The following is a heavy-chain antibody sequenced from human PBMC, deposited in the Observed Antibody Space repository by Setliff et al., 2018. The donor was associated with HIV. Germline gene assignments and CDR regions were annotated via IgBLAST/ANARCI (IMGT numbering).Heavy chain of an antibody. V-gene: IGHV1-18*01. CDR3: ANSQDWSGYYALDY. Sequence: ASVKFSCKASGYTFTKYGLSWVRQAPGQGLEWMGWINTHNGNTNSAQKFQGRVTMTTDTSTSTAYMELRNLRSDDTAVYYCANSQDWSGYYALDYWGQGTLVTVSS. D-gene: IGHD3-3*01. J-gene: IGHJ4*02. CDR2: INTHNGNT. CDR1: GYTFTKYG.